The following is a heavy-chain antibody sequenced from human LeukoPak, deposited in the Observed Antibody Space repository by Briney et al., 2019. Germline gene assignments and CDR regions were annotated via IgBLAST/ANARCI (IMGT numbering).Heavy chain of an antibody. J-gene: IGHJ4*02. Sequence: SVKVACKASGGTFSSYAISWVRQAPGQGLEWMGRIIPILVLANYAQKFQGRVTITADKSTSTAYMELSSLRSEDTAVYYCAREARRIQLWFDYWGQGTLVTVSS. V-gene: IGHV1-69*04. CDR1: GGTFSSYA. CDR2: IIPILVLA. CDR3: AREARRIQLWFDY. D-gene: IGHD5-18*01.